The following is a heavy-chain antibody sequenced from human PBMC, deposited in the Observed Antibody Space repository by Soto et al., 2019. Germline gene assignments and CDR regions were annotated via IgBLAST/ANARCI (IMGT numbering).Heavy chain of an antibody. CDR1: GFTFRSYV. J-gene: IGHJ4*02. V-gene: IGHV3-33*05. CDR3: ARGGTTGGLDV. Sequence: QVQLVESGGGVVQPGTSLRLSCVGSGFTFRSYVIHWVRQAPGKGLEWVALTSYDGSNNFYGDSVKGRFTISRDNSRNTVELQMDSLRHEDTALYYCARGGTTGGLDVWGQGTLVSVSS. D-gene: IGHD3-16*01. CDR2: TSYDGSNN.